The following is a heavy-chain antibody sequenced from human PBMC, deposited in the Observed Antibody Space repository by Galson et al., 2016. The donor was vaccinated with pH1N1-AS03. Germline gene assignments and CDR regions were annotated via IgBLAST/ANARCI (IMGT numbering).Heavy chain of an antibody. CDR2: IYHAANT. J-gene: IGHJ5*02. V-gene: IGHV4-38-2*02. CDR3: ARGLGYCSGKQCFVHFDP. Sequence: LSLTCTVSGLSISSGSYWGWIRQSPGKGLEWIGNIYHAANTYYNPSFKTRVTMSVNTSKSQFSLSLRSVTAADTAMHYCARGLGYCSGKQCFVHFDPWGQGIRVTVSS. CDR1: GLSISSGSY. D-gene: IGHD2-15*01.